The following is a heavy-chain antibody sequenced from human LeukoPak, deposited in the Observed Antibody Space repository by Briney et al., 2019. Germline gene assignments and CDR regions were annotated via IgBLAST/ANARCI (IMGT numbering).Heavy chain of an antibody. Sequence: SETLSLTCAVYGGSFSGFYWSGIRQPPGKGLEWIGEINHSGSTNDNPSLKSRVTISADTSKNLFSLKLSSVTAADKAVYYCARGIRKYSSSSYYRGQGTLVTVSS. J-gene: IGHJ4*02. V-gene: IGHV4-34*01. D-gene: IGHD6-13*01. CDR3: ARGIRKYSSSSYY. CDR2: INHSGST. CDR1: GGSFSGFY.